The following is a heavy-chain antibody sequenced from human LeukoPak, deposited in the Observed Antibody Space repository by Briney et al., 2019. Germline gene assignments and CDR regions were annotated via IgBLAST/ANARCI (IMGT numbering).Heavy chain of an antibody. V-gene: IGHV3-30*18. CDR3: AKGYDSSGYYYPDY. Sequence: GGSLRLSCAASGFSFSTYGMHWVRQAPGKGLEWVAVVSFDGSNKYYADSVKGRFTISRDNSKNTLYLQMNSLRAEDTAVYYCAKGYDSSGYYYPDYWGQGTLVTVSS. D-gene: IGHD3-22*01. J-gene: IGHJ4*02. CDR1: GFSFSTYG. CDR2: VSFDGSNK.